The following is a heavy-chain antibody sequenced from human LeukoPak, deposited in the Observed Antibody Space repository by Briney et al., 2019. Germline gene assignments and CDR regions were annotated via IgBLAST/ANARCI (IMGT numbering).Heavy chain of an antibody. CDR1: GYTFTGYY. V-gene: IGHV1-2*02. Sequence: ASVKVSCKASGYTFTGYYMHWVRQAPGQGLEWMGWINPNSGGTNYAQKFQGRVTMTRDTSISTAYMELSRLRSDDTAVYYRARDGLDSGSYSYYFDYWGQGTLVTVSS. CDR3: ARDGLDSGSYSYYFDY. D-gene: IGHD1-26*01. J-gene: IGHJ4*02. CDR2: INPNSGGT.